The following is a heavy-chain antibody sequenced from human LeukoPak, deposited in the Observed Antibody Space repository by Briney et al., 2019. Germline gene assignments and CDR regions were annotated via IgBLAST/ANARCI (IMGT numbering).Heavy chain of an antibody. D-gene: IGHD3-22*01. CDR2: INHSGST. J-gene: IGHJ4*02. CDR1: GGSFSGYY. Sequence: SETLSLTCAVYGGSFSGYYWSWIRQPPGKGLEWVGEINHSGSTNYNPSLKSRVTISVDKSKNQFSLKLTSVTAADTAVYYCARDYHDSSLDYWGQGTLVTVSS. CDR3: ARDYHDSSLDY. V-gene: IGHV4-34*01.